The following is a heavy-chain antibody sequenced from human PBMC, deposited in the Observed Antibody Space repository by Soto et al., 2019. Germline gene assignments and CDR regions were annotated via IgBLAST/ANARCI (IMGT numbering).Heavy chain of an antibody. V-gene: IGHV4-31*03. Sequence: SETLSLTCTVSGGSISSGGYYWSSIRQRPGKGLEWIGYIYYSGSTYYNPSHNSRVTISVDTSKNQFSLKLSSVTAADTAVYYFASSFYYYDSSGYLYYFDYGGQGTLVTVSS. CDR1: GGSISSGGYY. D-gene: IGHD3-22*01. J-gene: IGHJ4*02. CDR3: ASSFYYYDSSGYLYYFDY. CDR2: IYYSGST.